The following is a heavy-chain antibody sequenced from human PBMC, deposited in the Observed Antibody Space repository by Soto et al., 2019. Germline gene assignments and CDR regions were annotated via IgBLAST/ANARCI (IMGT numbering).Heavy chain of an antibody. D-gene: IGHD2-15*01. CDR3: ARVGIRKAARDYYYYGMDV. CDR1: GGTFSSYA. CDR2: IIPIFGTA. V-gene: IGHV1-69*13. Sequence: GASVKVSCKASGGTFSSYAISWVRQAPGQGLEWMGGIIPIFGTANYAQKFQGRVTITADESTSTAYMELSSLRSEDTAVYYCARVGIRKAARDYYYYGMDVWGQGTTVTVSS. J-gene: IGHJ6*02.